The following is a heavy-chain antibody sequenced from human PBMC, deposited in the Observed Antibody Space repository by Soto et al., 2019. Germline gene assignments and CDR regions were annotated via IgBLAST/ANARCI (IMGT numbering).Heavy chain of an antibody. D-gene: IGHD3-22*01. J-gene: IGHJ4*02. CDR3: ARARETYYYDSSGYYYTPYPDY. Sequence: ASVKVSCKASGGTFSSYAISWVRQAPGQGLEWRGGIIPIFGTANYAQKFQGRVTITADKSTSTAYMELSSLRSEDTAVYYCARARETYYYDSSGYYYTPYPDYWGQGTLVTVSS. CDR2: IIPIFGTA. CDR1: GGTFSSYA. V-gene: IGHV1-69*06.